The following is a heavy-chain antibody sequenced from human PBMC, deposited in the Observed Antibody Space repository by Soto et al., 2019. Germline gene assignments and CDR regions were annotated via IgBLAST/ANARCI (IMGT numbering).Heavy chain of an antibody. CDR3: ARDLGYYDSSGYFDY. V-gene: IGHV3-11*01. Sequence: LRLSCAASGFTFSDYYMSWIRQAPGKGLEWVSYISSSGSIIYYADSVKGRFTISRDNAKNSLYLQMNSLRAEDTAVYYCARDLGYYDSSGYFDYWGQGTLVTVSS. J-gene: IGHJ4*02. D-gene: IGHD3-22*01. CDR1: GFTFSDYY. CDR2: ISSSGSII.